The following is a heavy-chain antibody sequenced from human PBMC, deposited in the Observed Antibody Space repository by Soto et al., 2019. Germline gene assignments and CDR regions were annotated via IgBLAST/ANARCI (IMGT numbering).Heavy chain of an antibody. J-gene: IGHJ5*02. CDR1: GAAFNTIT. CDR3: VREDDTTGSYSWFDP. Sequence: QVQLVQSGAEVKKPGSSVRVSCKASGAAFNTITINWVRQAPGQGLEWMGGFVPVFGSATYAQKFQGRVAITADASKSNFYMEFSRLNSEDTALYYCVREDDTTGSYSWFDPWGQGTLVTVSS. D-gene: IGHD3-9*01. CDR2: FVPVFGSA. V-gene: IGHV1-69*01.